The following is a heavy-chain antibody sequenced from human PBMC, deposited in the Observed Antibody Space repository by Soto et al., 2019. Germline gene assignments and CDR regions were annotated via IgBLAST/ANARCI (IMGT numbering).Heavy chain of an antibody. CDR1: GYTFTTYG. V-gene: IGHV1-18*01. J-gene: IGHJ3*02. CDR2: ISAYNGNT. Sequence: ASVKVSCKASGYTFTTYGISWVRQAPGQGLEWMGWISAYNGNTNSAQKFQARVTMTTETSTSTAYMELRSVRSDDTAVYYCERGLRYFDLDAFDIWGQGTMVPVSS. D-gene: IGHD3-9*01. CDR3: ERGLRYFDLDAFDI.